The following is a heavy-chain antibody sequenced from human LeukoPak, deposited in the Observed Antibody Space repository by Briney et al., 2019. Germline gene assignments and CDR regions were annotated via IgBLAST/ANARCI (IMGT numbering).Heavy chain of an antibody. J-gene: IGHJ4*02. CDR2: TSYNGNT. Sequence: ASVKVSCKASGYTFSNYVISWVRQAPGLGLEWMGGTSYNGNTNYAQKFQDRVTMTTDTSTTTAYMEWRSLESADTAVYYCARHSGSGWQALGYWGQGTLVSVSS. D-gene: IGHD6-19*01. CDR1: GYTFSNYV. V-gene: IGHV1-18*04. CDR3: ARHSGSGWQALGY.